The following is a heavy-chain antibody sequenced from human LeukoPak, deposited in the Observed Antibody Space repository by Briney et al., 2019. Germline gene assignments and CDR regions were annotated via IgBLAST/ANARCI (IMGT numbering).Heavy chain of an antibody. CDR2: IYPGDSDT. Sequence: GESLKISCKGSGYSFTSYWIGWVRQMPGEGLEWMGIIYPGDSDTRYSPSFQGQVTISADKSISTAYLQWSSLKASDTAMYYCARQGGDLYYYYYGMDVWGQGTTVTVSS. D-gene: IGHD2-21*01. J-gene: IGHJ6*02. CDR1: GYSFTSYW. CDR3: ARQGGDLYYYYYGMDV. V-gene: IGHV5-51*01.